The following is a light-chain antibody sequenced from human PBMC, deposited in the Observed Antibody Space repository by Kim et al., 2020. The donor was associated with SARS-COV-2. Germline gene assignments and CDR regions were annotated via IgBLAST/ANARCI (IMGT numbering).Light chain of an antibody. CDR2: GAS. CDR1: QSVSSN. CDR3: QQYNNWPLPPYT. J-gene: IGKJ2*01. Sequence: EIVMTQSPATLSVSPGERATLSCRASQSVSSNLAWYQQKPGQAPRLLIYGASTRATGIPARFSGSGSGTEFTLTISSLQSEDFAVYYCQQYNNWPLPPYTFGQGTKLEI. V-gene: IGKV3-15*01.